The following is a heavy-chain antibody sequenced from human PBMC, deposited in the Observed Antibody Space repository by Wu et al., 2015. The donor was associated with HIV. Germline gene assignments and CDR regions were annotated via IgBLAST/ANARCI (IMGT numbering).Heavy chain of an antibody. CDR3: VRKNGYSGYYPFDL. D-gene: IGHD5-12*01. CDR1: GYSFVRYS. V-gene: IGHV1-18*01. CDR2: IGVSNGNT. Sequence: QVQLVQSGGEVKKPGASVKVSCKAPGYSFVRYSLNWVRQAPGQGLEWMGWIGVSNGNTIYAQKFQGRVIMTTDKPTSTVYMELKSLTSDDTAIYYCVRKNGYSGYYPFDLWGQGTLVTVSS. J-gene: IGHJ4*02.